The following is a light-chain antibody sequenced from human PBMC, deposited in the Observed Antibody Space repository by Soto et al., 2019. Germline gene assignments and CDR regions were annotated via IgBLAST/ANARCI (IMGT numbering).Light chain of an antibody. CDR3: CSYAGSYTVV. CDR2: DVS. CDR1: SSDVGGYNY. Sequence: QSALTQPRSVSGSPGQSVTISCTGTSSDVGGYNYVSWYQQHPGKAPKLMIYDVSKRPSGVPDRCSGSKSGNTASLTISGLQADDEADYYCCSYAGSYTVVFGGGTKLTVL. J-gene: IGLJ2*01. V-gene: IGLV2-11*01.